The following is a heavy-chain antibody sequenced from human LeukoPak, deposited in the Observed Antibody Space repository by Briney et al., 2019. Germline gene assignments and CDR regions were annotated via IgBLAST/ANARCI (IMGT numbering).Heavy chain of an antibody. CDR2: ISGSGGST. CDR3: AKREQAAWGAFDI. J-gene: IGHJ3*02. Sequence: PGGSLRLSCAASGFTFSSYAMSWVRQAPGKGLEWVSAISGSGGSTYYADSVKGRFTISRDNSRNTLYLQMNSLRAEDTAVYYCAKREQAAWGAFDIWGQGTMVTVSS. CDR1: GFTFSSYA. V-gene: IGHV3-23*01. D-gene: IGHD1-26*01.